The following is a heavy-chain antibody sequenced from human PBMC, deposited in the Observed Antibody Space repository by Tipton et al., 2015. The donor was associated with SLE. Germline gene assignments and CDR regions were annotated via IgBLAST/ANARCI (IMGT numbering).Heavy chain of an antibody. CDR1: GGSISSSSYS. V-gene: IGHV4-39*01. J-gene: IGHJ5*02. D-gene: IGHD3-3*01. CDR3: AKVTVFGVAIFGYNWFDP. CDR2: IYYSGST. Sequence: TLSLTCTVSGGSISSSSYSWGWIRQPPGKGLEWIGSIYYSGSTYYNPSLKSRVTISVDTSKNQFSLKLTSVTAADTGVYYCAKVTVFGVAIFGYNWFDPWGQGTLVTVAS.